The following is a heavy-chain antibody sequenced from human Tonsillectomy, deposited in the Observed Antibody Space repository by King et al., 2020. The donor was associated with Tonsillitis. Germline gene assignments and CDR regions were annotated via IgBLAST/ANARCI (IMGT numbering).Heavy chain of an antibody. V-gene: IGHV4-59*08. D-gene: IGHD1-14*01. CDR3: ARSEPPSAEWRNFDY. CDR1: GGSISSYY. CDR2: FYYIGST. Sequence: VQLQESGPGLVKPSETLSLTCTVSGGSISSYYWSWIRQSPGKGLEWIGYFYYIGSTNYNPSLKSRVTISVDTSKNQFSLKLSSVTAADTAVYYRARSEPPSAEWRNFDYWGQGTLVTVSS. J-gene: IGHJ4*02.